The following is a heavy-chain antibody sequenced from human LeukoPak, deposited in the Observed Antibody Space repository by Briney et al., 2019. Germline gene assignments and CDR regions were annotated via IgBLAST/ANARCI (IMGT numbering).Heavy chain of an antibody. CDR2: IIPIFGTA. Sequence: SVTVSCKASGGTFSSYAISWVRQAPGQGLEWMGGIIPIFGTANYAQKFQGRVAITTDESTSTAYMELSSLRSEDTAVYYCARVPLGGYYDSSGHFDYWGQGTLVTVSS. D-gene: IGHD3-22*01. CDR3: ARVPLGGYYDSSGHFDY. J-gene: IGHJ4*02. V-gene: IGHV1-69*05. CDR1: GGTFSSYA.